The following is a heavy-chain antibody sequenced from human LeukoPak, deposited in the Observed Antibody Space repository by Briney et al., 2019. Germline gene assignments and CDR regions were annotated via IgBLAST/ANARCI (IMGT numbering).Heavy chain of an antibody. D-gene: IGHD3-3*01. V-gene: IGHV3-73*01. CDR3: TADANILRFYDY. CDR1: GFTFSGSA. J-gene: IGHJ4*02. Sequence: PGGSLKLSCAASGFTFSGSAMHWVRQASGKGLEWVGRIRSKANSYATAYAASVKGRFTISRDDSKNTAYLQMNSLKTEDTAVYYCTADANILRFYDYWGQGTLVTVSS. CDR2: IRSKANSYAT.